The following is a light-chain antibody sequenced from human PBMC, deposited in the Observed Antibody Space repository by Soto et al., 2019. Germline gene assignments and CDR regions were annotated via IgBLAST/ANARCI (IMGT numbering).Light chain of an antibody. CDR1: QSVSSN. V-gene: IGKV3D-15*01. CDR3: QPYGSSGT. J-gene: IGKJ1*01. Sequence: EIVMTQSPATLPVSPGERATLSCRASQSVSSNLAWYQQKPGQAPRFLIYGASTRDTGIPARFSGSGSGTEFTLTISSLQSEDYAVYYCQPYGSSGTFGQGTKVDI. CDR2: GAS.